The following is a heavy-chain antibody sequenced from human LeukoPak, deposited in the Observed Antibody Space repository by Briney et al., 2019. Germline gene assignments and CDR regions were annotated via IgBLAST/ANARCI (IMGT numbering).Heavy chain of an antibody. J-gene: IGHJ4*02. D-gene: IGHD5-12*01. CDR2: IYSTGIT. V-gene: IGHV4-59*12. Sequence: SETLSLTCSVSGGSISSYYWSWIRQPPGKGLEWIGYIYSTGITDYSPSLKSRVTMSVDTSKNQFSLKLSSVTAADTAVYYCARGGGYSGYEDFDYWGQGTLVTVSS. CDR3: ARGGGYSGYEDFDY. CDR1: GGSISSYY.